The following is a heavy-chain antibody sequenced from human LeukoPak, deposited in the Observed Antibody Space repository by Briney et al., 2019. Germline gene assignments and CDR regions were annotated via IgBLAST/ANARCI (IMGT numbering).Heavy chain of an antibody. J-gene: IGHJ4*02. CDR3: ARDVYSYGPDY. Sequence: PSETLSLTCTVSGGSISSGGYYWSWIRQHQGKGLEWIGYIYYGGDTKYNPSLKSRVTTSVDTSKNQFSLKLSSVTAADTAVYYCARDVYSYGPDYWGQGTLVTVSS. V-gene: IGHV4-31*03. CDR1: GGSISSGGYY. CDR2: IYYGGDT. D-gene: IGHD5-18*01.